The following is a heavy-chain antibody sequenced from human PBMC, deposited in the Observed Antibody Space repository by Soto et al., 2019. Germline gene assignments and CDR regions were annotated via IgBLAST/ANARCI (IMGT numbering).Heavy chain of an antibody. V-gene: IGHV4-4*02. J-gene: IGHJ5*02. CDR1: GGSISSSNW. Sequence: QVQLQESGPGLVKPSGTLSLTCAVSGGSISSSNWWSWVRQPPGKGLEWIGEIYHSGSTNYNPSPKRRVTISVDKSKNQFSLKLSSVTAADTAVYYCARRTNGAKFDPWGQGTLVTVSS. CDR2: IYHSGST. CDR3: ARRTNGAKFDP. D-gene: IGHD2-8*01.